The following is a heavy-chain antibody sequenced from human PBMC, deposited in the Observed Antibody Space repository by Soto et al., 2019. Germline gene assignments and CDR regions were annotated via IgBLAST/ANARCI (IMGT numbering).Heavy chain of an antibody. J-gene: IGHJ6*04. V-gene: IGHV3-43*01. CDR2: ISWDGGST. CDR1: GFTFDDYT. Sequence: EVQLVESGGVVVQPGGSLRLSCAASGFTFDDYTMHWVRQAPGKGLEWVSLISWDGGSTYYADSVKGRFTISRDNSKNSLYLQMNSLRTEDTALYYCAKGKGLTNYGMDVWGKGTTVTVSS. D-gene: IGHD4-17*01. CDR3: AKGKGLTNYGMDV.